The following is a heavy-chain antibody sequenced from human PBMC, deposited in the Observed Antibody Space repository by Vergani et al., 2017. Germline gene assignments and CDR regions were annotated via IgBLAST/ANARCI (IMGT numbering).Heavy chain of an antibody. J-gene: IGHJ6*03. Sequence: QVQLQESGPGLVKPSETLSLTCTVSGGSISSYYWSWIRQPPGKGLEWIGYIYYSGSTNYNPSLKSRGTISVETSKNQFSLKLSSVTAADTAVCYCARGSGWSFYYYYMDVWGKGTTVTVSS. CDR2: IYYSGST. V-gene: IGHV4-59*01. CDR3: ARGSGWSFYYYYMDV. D-gene: IGHD6-19*01. CDR1: GGSISSYY.